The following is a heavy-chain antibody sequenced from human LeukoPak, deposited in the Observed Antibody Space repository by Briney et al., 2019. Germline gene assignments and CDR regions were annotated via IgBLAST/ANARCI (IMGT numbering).Heavy chain of an antibody. CDR1: GFTLSSYA. CDR2: LGISGDYT. Sequence: GGSLRLSCVASGFTLSSYAVSWVRQAPGKGLQWVSSLGISGDYTWYAGSVKGRFTISRDNAKTSLYLQMNSLRAEDTAVYYCARGPQQWLVLHPYFDYWGQGTLVTVSS. V-gene: IGHV3-21*01. D-gene: IGHD6-19*01. CDR3: ARGPQQWLVLHPYFDY. J-gene: IGHJ4*02.